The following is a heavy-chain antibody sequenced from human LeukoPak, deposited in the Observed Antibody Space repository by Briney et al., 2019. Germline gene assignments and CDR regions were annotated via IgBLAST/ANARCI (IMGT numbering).Heavy chain of an antibody. J-gene: IGHJ4*02. CDR1: AFTFSNYW. CDR2: VRGDGTAT. D-gene: IGHD3-10*01. CDR3: ARSGKPYGLDY. Sequence: GGSLRLSCTASAFTFSNYWMHWVRQAPGKGLVWVSRVRGDGTATVYADSVKGRFTISRDNAKNTVYLQMNSLRVDDTAVYYCARSGKPYGLDYWGQGTLVTVSS. V-gene: IGHV3-74*01.